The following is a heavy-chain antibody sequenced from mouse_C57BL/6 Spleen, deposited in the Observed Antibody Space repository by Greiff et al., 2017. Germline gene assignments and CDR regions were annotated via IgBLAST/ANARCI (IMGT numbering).Heavy chain of an antibody. CDR3: ARRDRHSVSFHH. D-gene: IGHD6-2*01. V-gene: IGHV1-52*01. CDR2: IDPSDSET. CDR1: GYTFTSYW. J-gene: IGHJ2*01. Sequence: QVQLQQPGAELGRPGSSVKLSCKASGYTFTSYWMHWVKQRPIQGLEWIGNIDPSDSETHYNQKFKDKATLTVDKSSSTAYMQLSSLTSEDSAVYYCARRDRHSVSFHHWCHVTPPTVSS.